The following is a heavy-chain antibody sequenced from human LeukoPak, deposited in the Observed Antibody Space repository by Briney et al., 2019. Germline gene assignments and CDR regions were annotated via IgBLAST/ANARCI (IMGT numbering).Heavy chain of an antibody. CDR3: AKVVSNYDILTGYYPAYYFDY. J-gene: IGHJ4*02. V-gene: IGHV3-23*01. Sequence: GGSLRLSCAASGFTFSSCAMSWVRQAPGKGLEWVSAISGSGGSTYYADSVKGRFTISRDNSKNTLYLQMNSLRAEDTAVYYCAKVVSNYDILTGYYPAYYFDYWGQGTLVTVSS. CDR1: GFTFSSCA. D-gene: IGHD3-9*01. CDR2: ISGSGGST.